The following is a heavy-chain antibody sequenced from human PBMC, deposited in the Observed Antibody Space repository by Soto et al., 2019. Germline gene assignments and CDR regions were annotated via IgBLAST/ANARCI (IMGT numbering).Heavy chain of an antibody. V-gene: IGHV3-15*01. J-gene: IGHJ4*02. CDR3: TAGDGQTDNDF. D-gene: IGHD2-21*02. CDR2: IKGKGGNGAT. CDR1: GFTFIYAW. Sequence: EVQLVESGGGLVKPGGSTRLSCAASGFTFIYAWMTWVRQAPGKGLEWVARIKGKGGNGATDYAAPVKGRFTISRDDSRNTLYLQMTSLKTEDTAVYYCTAGDGQTDNDFWGQGTLVTVSP.